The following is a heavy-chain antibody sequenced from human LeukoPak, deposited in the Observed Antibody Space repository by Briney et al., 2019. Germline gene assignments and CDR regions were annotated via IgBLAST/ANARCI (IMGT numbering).Heavy chain of an antibody. J-gene: IGHJ4*02. Sequence: SSETLSLTCTVSGGSISSGDYYWSWIRQPPGKGLEWIGYIYYSGSTYYNPSLKSRVTISVDTSKNQFSLKLSSVTAADTAVYYCARQPGYGGHLFDYWGQGTLVTVSS. CDR1: GGSISSGDYY. V-gene: IGHV4-30-4*01. CDR2: IYYSGST. D-gene: IGHD4-23*01. CDR3: ARQPGYGGHLFDY.